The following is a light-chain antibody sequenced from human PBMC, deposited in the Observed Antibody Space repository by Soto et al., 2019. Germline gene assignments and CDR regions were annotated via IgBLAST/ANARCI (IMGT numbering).Light chain of an antibody. J-gene: IGKJ2*01. V-gene: IGKV3-20*01. Sequence: EIVLTQSPGTLSLSPGERATLSCRASQSVSSSYLAWYQQKPGQAPRLLSYGASSMATGIPDRFSGSGSVTDFTLTISRLEPEAFALYYCQPYGISPPPFGQGTKLEIK. CDR2: GAS. CDR1: QSVSSSY. CDR3: QPYGISPPP.